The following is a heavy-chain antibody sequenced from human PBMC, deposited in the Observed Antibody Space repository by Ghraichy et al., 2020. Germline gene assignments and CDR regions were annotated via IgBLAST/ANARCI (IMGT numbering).Heavy chain of an antibody. J-gene: IGHJ5*02. Sequence: ASVKVSCKASGYTFTSYYMHWVRQAPGQGLEWMGIINPSGGNTSYAQKFQGRVTMTRDTSTSTVYMELSSLRSEDTAVYYCAREGNPGNWFDPWGQGTLVTVSS. D-gene: IGHD3-10*01. CDR2: INPSGGNT. V-gene: IGHV1-46*01. CDR1: GYTFTSYY. CDR3: AREGNPGNWFDP.